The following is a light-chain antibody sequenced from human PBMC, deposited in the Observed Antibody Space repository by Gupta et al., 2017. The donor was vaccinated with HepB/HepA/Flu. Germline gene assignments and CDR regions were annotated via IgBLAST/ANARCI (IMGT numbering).Light chain of an antibody. J-gene: IGLJ2*01. V-gene: IGLV2-11*01. CDR1: SSDVGSYNY. CDR2: DVS. Sequence: QSALTQPRSVSWSPGPSVTISCTGTSSDVGSYNYVSWYQQHPGKAPKLMISDVSKRPSGVPESFSGSKSGNTASMTISGLQAEDEADYYCCAYAGSYTYVIFGGGTKLTVL. CDR3: CAYAGSYTYVI.